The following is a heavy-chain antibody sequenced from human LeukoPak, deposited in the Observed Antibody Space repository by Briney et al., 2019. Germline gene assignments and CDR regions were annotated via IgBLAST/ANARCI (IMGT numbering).Heavy chain of an antibody. CDR3: ARGDTAMVKGTYYYYGMDV. CDR2: ISSSSSYI. V-gene: IGHV3-21*01. J-gene: IGHJ6*02. Sequence: GGSLRLSCAASGFTYSSFSMNWVRQAPGKGLEWVSSISSSSSYIYYADSVKGRFTISRDNAKNSLYLQMNSLRAEDTAVYYCARGDTAMVKGTYYYYGMDVWGQGTTVTVSS. CDR1: GFTYSSFS. D-gene: IGHD5-18*01.